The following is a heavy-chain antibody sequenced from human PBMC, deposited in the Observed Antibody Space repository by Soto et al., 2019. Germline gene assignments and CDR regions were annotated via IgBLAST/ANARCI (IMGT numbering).Heavy chain of an antibody. CDR3: ARDVTSPYDILTGYSNFDY. CDR2: INPSGGSK. J-gene: IGHJ4*02. CDR1: VYTFTSYY. D-gene: IGHD3-9*01. Sequence: GASVKVSFKSSVYTFTSYYMHWLRQAPGQELEWMGIINPSGGSKSYAEKFQGRVTMTRDTSTSTVYMELSSMRSEDTAVYYCARDVTSPYDILTGYSNFDYWGQGTLVTVSS. V-gene: IGHV1-46*01.